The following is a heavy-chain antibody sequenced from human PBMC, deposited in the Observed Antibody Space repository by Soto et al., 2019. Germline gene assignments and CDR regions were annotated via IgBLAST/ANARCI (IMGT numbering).Heavy chain of an antibody. Sequence: SSETLSLTCAVSGYSISSGYYWGWIRQPPGKGLEWIGSIYHSGSTYYNPSLKSRVTISVDTSKNQFSLKLSSVTAADTAVYYCARVHYYDSSGYYDYFDYWGQGTLVTGSS. V-gene: IGHV4-38-2*01. CDR3: ARVHYYDSSGYYDYFDY. J-gene: IGHJ4*02. CDR2: IYHSGST. CDR1: GYSISSGYY. D-gene: IGHD3-22*01.